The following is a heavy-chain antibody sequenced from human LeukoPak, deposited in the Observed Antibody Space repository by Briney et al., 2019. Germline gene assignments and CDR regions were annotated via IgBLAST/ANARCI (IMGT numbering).Heavy chain of an antibody. Sequence: GGSLRLSCTTSGFTFGDYAMTWVRPAPGRGLEWLGFIGSKTSGGTTDYAASVKGRFTISRDDSKSISYLQMNTLKTEDTAIYYCARGAFEYDTSGYYYTFDYWGQGSLVTVSS. D-gene: IGHD3-22*01. CDR2: IGSKTSGGTT. CDR1: GFTFGDYA. V-gene: IGHV3-49*04. CDR3: ARGAFEYDTSGYYYTFDY. J-gene: IGHJ4*02.